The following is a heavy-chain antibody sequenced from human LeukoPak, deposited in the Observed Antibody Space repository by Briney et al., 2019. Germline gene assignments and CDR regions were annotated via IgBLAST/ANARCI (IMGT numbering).Heavy chain of an antibody. CDR1: GYSISSGYY. D-gene: IGHD3-22*01. J-gene: IGHJ5*02. V-gene: IGHV4-38-2*01. CDR3: AGHGNYYNTSQYDP. CDR2: VYHSGST. Sequence: TPSETLSLTCAVSGYSISSGYYWGWIRQPPGKGLEWIGSVYHSGSTYYNPSLKSRVTISVDTSKNQFSLKLSSVTAADTAVYYCAGHGNYYNTSQYDPWGQGTLVTVSS.